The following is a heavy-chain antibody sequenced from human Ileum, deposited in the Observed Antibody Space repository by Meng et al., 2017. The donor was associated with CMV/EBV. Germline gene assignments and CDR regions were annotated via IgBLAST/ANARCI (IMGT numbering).Heavy chain of an antibody. J-gene: IGHJ4*02. CDR1: GYTLTDFF. D-gene: IGHD7-27*01. Sequence: QVQLVQSGAGVKKPGASMKVSCKTFGYTLTDFFIHWVRQAPGQGLEWMGWINSMNGDTNYAQKFQGRVTMTSDTSINTAYMELSSLTSDDTAVYFCTRDRTGCNFDYWGQGALVTVSS. CDR2: INSMNGDT. V-gene: IGHV1-2*02. CDR3: TRDRTGCNFDY.